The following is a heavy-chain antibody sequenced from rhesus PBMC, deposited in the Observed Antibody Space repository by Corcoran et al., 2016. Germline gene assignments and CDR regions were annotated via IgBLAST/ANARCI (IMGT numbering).Heavy chain of an antibody. CDR1: GFSISTSGRG. CDR3: ARRRYYFDY. CDR2: IYWEDDK. J-gene: IGHJ4*01. V-gene: IGHV2-174*01. Sequence: QVTLKESGPALVKPTQTLTLTCTFSGFSISTSGRGVGWIRQPPGKALEWLALIYWEDDKDYNTSLKSSLTHSKDTSKNQVVLTMTNMDPVDTATYYCARRRYYFDYWGQGVLVTVSS.